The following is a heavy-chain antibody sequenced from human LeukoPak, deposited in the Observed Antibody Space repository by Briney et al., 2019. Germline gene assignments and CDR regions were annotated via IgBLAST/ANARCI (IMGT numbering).Heavy chain of an antibody. Sequence: GASVQVSCKASGGTFSSYAISWVRQAPGQGLEWMGRIIPIFGTANYAQKFQGRVTITTDESTSTAYMELSSLRSEDTAVYYCARVPELDAFDIWGQGTMVTVSS. J-gene: IGHJ3*02. CDR3: ARVPELDAFDI. D-gene: IGHD1-14*01. V-gene: IGHV1-69*05. CDR2: IIPIFGTA. CDR1: GGTFSSYA.